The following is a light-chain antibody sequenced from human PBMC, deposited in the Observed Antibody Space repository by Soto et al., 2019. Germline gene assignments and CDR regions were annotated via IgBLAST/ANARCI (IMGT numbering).Light chain of an antibody. CDR2: GPS. V-gene: IGKV3-20*01. CDR1: QSVNSNY. Sequence: EIVLTQSPGTLSLSPGERATLSCRASQSVNSNYLAWYQRKPGQAPRLLIYGPSNRATDIPYRFSASGSGKDFTLTITRLEAEDFAVYYCQQYDSTPPTFGQGTKVEVK. CDR3: QQYDSTPPT. J-gene: IGKJ1*01.